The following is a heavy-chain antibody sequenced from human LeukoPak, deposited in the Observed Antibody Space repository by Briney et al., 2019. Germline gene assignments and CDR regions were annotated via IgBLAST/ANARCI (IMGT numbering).Heavy chain of an antibody. CDR1: GDSITSTTYY. Sequence: SETLPLTCTVSGDSITSTTYYWGWIRQPPGKGLEWIGCIYYSGSTYYNPSLKSRVTISVDTSKNNFSLKLSSVTAADTAVYYCARRGTVTTERFDYWGQGTLVTVSS. V-gene: IGHV4-39*01. J-gene: IGHJ4*02. CDR3: ARRGTVTTERFDY. CDR2: IYYSGST. D-gene: IGHD4-11*01.